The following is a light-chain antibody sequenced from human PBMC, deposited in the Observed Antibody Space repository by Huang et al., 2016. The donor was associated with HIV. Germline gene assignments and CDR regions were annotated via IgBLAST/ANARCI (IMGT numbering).Light chain of an antibody. Sequence: DIQMTQSPSSLSESVGDRVTITCRASQSISTYLNWYQQKPGKATKLLNHVEYTLQRGVPSRFSGSGSGTDFTLTISRLQPKDFATYYCQQSDSTPLTFGGGTKVENK. CDR2: VEY. V-gene: IGKV1-39*01. J-gene: IGKJ4*01. CDR3: QQSDSTPLT. CDR1: QSISTY.